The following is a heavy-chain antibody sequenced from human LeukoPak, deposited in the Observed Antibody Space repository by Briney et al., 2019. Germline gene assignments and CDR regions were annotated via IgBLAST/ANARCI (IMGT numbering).Heavy chain of an antibody. CDR1: GFTFSSYW. D-gene: IGHD1-1*01. CDR3: ATPTAGTWHFDY. J-gene: IGHJ4*02. CDR2: IKQDASER. V-gene: IGHV3-7*01. Sequence: GGSLRLSCAASGFTFSSYWMTWVRQAPGKGLEWVANIKQDASERYYVDSVKGRFTISRDNAKNSLYLQMNILRAEVTAVYYCATPTAGTWHFDYWGQGTLVTVSS.